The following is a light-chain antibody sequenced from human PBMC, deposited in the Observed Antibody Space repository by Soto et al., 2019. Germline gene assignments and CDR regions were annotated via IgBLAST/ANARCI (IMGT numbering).Light chain of an antibody. CDR3: LQYGNSPHT. J-gene: IGKJ2*01. CDR1: QSVSSSY. CDR2: AAS. Sequence: EIVLTQSPGTLSLSPGERATLSCRASQSVSSSYLAWYQQKPGQAPRLLIYAASSRATGIPDRFSGSGSGTDFTLSISRLEPEDFAVYYCLQYGNSPHTFGQGTKLEIK. V-gene: IGKV3-20*01.